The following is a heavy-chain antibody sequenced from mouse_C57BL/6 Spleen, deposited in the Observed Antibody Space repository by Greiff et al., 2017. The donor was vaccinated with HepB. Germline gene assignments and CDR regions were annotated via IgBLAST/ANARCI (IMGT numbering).Heavy chain of an antibody. D-gene: IGHD1-1*01. CDR1: GYTFTSYW. CDR2: IDPSDSST. Sequence: VQLQQSGAELVMPGASVKLSCKAPGYTFTSYWMHWVKQRPGQGLEWIGEIDPSDSSTNYNHKFTGQSTLTVDKFSSTAYMQLSSLTSEDSAVYYCARSSRSSDFDYWGQGTTLTVSS. CDR3: ARSSRSSDFDY. J-gene: IGHJ2*01. V-gene: IGHV1-69*01.